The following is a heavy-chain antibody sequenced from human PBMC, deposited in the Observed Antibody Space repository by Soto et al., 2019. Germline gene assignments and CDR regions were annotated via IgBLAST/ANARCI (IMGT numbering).Heavy chain of an antibody. V-gene: IGHV3-74*01. Sequence: LSCAASGFTFSSYAMSWVRQAPGKGLEWVSAINRDGSSTNYADSARGRVTISRDNAKNTLYLQVNSLRAEDTAVYYGAREIATTGEYYFDYWGQGILVTASS. CDR2: INRDGSST. J-gene: IGHJ4*02. D-gene: IGHD6-13*01. CDR3: AREIATTGEYYFDY. CDR1: GFTFSSYA.